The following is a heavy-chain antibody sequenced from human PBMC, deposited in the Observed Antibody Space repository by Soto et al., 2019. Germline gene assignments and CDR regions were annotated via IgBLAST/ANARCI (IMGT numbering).Heavy chain of an antibody. J-gene: IGHJ6*03. CDR3: AKGERARQLVGLVYYYYYMDV. D-gene: IGHD6-6*01. CDR1: GFTFSSYA. CDR2: ISGSGGST. Sequence: GESLKISCAASGFTFSSYAMSWVRQAPGKGLEWVSAISGSGGSTYYADSVKGRFTISRDNSKNTLYLQMNSLRAEDTAVYYCAKGERARQLVGLVYYYYYMDVWGKGTTVTVSS. V-gene: IGHV3-23*01.